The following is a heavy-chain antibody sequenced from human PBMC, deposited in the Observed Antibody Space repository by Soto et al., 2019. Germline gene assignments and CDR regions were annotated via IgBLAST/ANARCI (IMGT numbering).Heavy chain of an antibody. V-gene: IGHV3-30*04. CDR3: ARDRDSSYFPTPYYFHS. D-gene: IGHD2-15*01. CDR1: AFTFRSDT. J-gene: IGHJ4*02. CDR2: ISYDGSKT. Sequence: QVQLVESRGGVVQPWRSLRLSCAASAFTFRSDTMHWVRQAPGKGLEWVATISYDGSKTNYADSVRGRFTISRDNSKSTLVLLMDSLRPDYPAVDSCARDRDSSYFPTPYYFHSCGQGTLVTVSS.